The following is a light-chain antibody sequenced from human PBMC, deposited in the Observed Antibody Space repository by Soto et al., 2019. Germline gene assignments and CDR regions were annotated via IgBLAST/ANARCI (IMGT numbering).Light chain of an antibody. CDR1: QNIITN. V-gene: IGKV3-15*01. Sequence: EMMMTQSPATLSVSRGDRATLSCRASQNIITNLAWYQLKPGQAPRLLIYGASTRATGVPARFSGSGSGTEFTLTISSLQSEDFAVYYYQQYHNWPPKYTFGQGTKLEIK. J-gene: IGKJ2*01. CDR3: QQYHNWPPKYT. CDR2: GAS.